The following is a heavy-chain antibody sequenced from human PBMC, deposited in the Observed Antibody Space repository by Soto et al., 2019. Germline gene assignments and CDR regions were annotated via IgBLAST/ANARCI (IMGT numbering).Heavy chain of an antibody. CDR2: VSGGAEST. D-gene: IGHD6-19*01. J-gene: IGHJ4*02. CDR3: AKVGEQWLGGPRGHFDF. CDR1: GFTFSTYA. Sequence: GGSLRLSCAASGFTFSTYAMTWVRQAPGKGLEWVSAVSGGAESTYYADSVKGRFTISRDNSKNTLYLQMNTLRAEDTAVYYCAKVGEQWLGGPRGHFDFWGQGTLVTVSS. V-gene: IGHV3-23*01.